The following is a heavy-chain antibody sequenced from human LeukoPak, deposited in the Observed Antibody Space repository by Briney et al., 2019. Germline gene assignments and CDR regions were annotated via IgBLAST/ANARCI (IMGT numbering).Heavy chain of an antibody. J-gene: IGHJ5*02. CDR2: IIPIFGTA. Sequence: GASVKVSCKASGGTFSSYAISWVRQAPGQGLEWMGGIIPIFGTANYAQKLQGRVTMTTDTSTSTAYMELRSLRSDDTAVYYCARDSHFMVRGVITSRFDPWGQGTLVTVSS. CDR3: ARDSHFMVRGVITSRFDP. CDR1: GGTFSSYA. D-gene: IGHD3-10*01. V-gene: IGHV1-69*05.